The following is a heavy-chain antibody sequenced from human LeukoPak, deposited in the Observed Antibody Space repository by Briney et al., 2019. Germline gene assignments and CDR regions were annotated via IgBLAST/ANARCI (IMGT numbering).Heavy chain of an antibody. CDR1: GYTFTDYY. D-gene: IGHD6-13*01. CDR2: INPNSGGT. V-gene: IGHV1-2*02. CDR3: ARAEVIAAAGPTLDY. Sequence: PRASVKVSCKASGYTFTDYYMHWVRQAPGQGLEWMGWINPNSGGTNYAQKFQGRVTMTRDTSISTAYMELSRLRSDDTAVFYCARAEVIAAAGPTLDYWGQGALVTVSS. J-gene: IGHJ4*02.